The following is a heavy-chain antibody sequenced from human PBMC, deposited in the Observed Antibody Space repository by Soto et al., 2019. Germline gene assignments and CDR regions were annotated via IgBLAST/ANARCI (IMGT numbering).Heavy chain of an antibody. D-gene: IGHD3-10*01. V-gene: IGHV3-74*01. CDR2: INGDGSFT. CDR3: ARISITMVRGVIRYFDY. CDR1: AFTFKNHW. J-gene: IGHJ4*02. Sequence: PGGSLRLSCAASAFTFKNHWMHWVRQVPGKGPVWVSRINGDGSFTSYADAVKGRFTISRDNAKNTLSLQMNSLRAEDTATYYCARISITMVRGVIRYFDYWGQGTLVTVSS.